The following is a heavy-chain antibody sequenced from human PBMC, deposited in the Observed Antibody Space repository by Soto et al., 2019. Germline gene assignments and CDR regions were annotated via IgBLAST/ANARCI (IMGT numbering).Heavy chain of an antibody. D-gene: IGHD2-8*01. J-gene: IGHJ6*02. CDR2: ISAYNANT. CDR1: GYSFTSYG. Sequence: SVKVSCKSSGYSFTSYGVSWVLQAPAQVLEWMGWISAYNANTNYAQKLQGRVTMTTDTSTSTAYMELRNLRSDDTAVYYCARXGYCSNSVCPYYYGMDVWGQGTTVTVSS. CDR3: ARXGYCSNSVCPYYYGMDV. V-gene: IGHV1-18*01.